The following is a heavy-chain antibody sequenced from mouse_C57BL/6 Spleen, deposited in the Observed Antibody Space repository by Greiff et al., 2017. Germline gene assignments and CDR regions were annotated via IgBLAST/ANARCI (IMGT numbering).Heavy chain of an antibody. CDR2: IRYDGSN. J-gene: IGHJ4*01. CDR1: GYSITSGYY. V-gene: IGHV3-6*01. D-gene: IGHD2-1*01. Sequence: EVQVVESGPGLVKPSQSLSLTCSVTGYSITSGYYWNWIRQFPGNKLEWMGYIRYDGSNNYNPSLKNQITITRDTSKNQYFLKLNSVTTEDTATYYSARDLYSLWAMDYWGQGTSVTVSS. CDR3: ARDLYSLWAMDY.